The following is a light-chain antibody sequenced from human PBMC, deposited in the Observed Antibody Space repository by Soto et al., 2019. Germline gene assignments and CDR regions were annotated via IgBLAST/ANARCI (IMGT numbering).Light chain of an antibody. Sequence: EIVLTQSPGTLSLSPGERVTLSCRASQSISSNYLAWYQQKPGQAPRLLIYGASSRATGIPDRFSGSGSGTEFSLTISRLEPEDFAVYYCHQDGISPFCGVTKVDIK. J-gene: IGKJ4*01. CDR3: HQDGISP. V-gene: IGKV3-20*01. CDR2: GAS. CDR1: QSISSNY.